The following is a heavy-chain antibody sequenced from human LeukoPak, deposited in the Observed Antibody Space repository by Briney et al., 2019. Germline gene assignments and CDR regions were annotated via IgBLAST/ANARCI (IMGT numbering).Heavy chain of an antibody. J-gene: IGHJ4*02. CDR3: YFRYCSSTSCLDY. CDR1: GYTFTSYD. V-gene: IGHV1-8*01. D-gene: IGHD2-2*01. Sequence: ASVKVSCKASGYTFTSYDINWVRQATGQGLEWMGWMNPNSGNTGYAQKFQGRVTMTRDTSTSTVYMELSSLRSEDTAVYYCYFRYCSSTSCLDYWGQGTLVTVSS. CDR2: MNPNSGNT.